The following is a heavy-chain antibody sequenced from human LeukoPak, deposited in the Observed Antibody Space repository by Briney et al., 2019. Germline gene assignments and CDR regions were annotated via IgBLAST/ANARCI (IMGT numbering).Heavy chain of an antibody. Sequence: GESLKISCKGSGYIFTSYWIGWVRQMPGKGLEWVGIIYPGDSDTRYSPSFQGQVTISADKSISTAYLQWSSLKASDTAMYYCALNPDYYDSSGKIFDYWGQGTLVTVSS. D-gene: IGHD3-22*01. V-gene: IGHV5-51*01. CDR1: GYIFTSYW. CDR3: ALNPDYYDSSGKIFDY. CDR2: IYPGDSDT. J-gene: IGHJ4*02.